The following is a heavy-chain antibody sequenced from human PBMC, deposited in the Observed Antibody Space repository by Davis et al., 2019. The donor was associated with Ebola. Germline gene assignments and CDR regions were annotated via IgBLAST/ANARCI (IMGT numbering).Heavy chain of an antibody. CDR1: GFTFSSYA. J-gene: IGHJ4*02. CDR3: ARGGYVDY. V-gene: IGHV3-48*03. Sequence: GESLKISCRVSGFTFSSYAMSWVRQAPGKGLEWVSYISSSGSIIYYADSVKGRFTISRDSAKNSLYLQMNSLRAEDTAVYYCARGGYVDYWGQGTLVTVSS. CDR2: ISSSGSII.